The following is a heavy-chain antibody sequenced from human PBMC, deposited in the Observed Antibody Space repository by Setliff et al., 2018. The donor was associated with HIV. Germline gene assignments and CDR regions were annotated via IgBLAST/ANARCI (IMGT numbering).Heavy chain of an antibody. V-gene: IGHV4-59*01. CDR2: IYYSGST. CDR1: GGSISSYF. Sequence: SETLSLTCTVSGGSISSYFWSWIRQPPGKGLEWIGYIYYSGSTNYNPSLKSRVTISADAFKNQFSLKLSSVTAADTAVYYCARIYDYGSYYFDYWGQGTLVTSPQ. CDR3: ARIYDYGSYYFDY. D-gene: IGHD3-10*01. J-gene: IGHJ4*02.